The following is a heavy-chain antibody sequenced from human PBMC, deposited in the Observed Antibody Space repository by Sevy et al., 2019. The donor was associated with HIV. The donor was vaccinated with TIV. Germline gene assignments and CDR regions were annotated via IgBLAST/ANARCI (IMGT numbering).Heavy chain of an antibody. CDR1: GFTFSGSA. Sequence: GGSLRLSCAASGFTFSGSAMHWVRQASGKGLEWVGRIRSKANSYATAYAASVKGRFTISRDDSKNTAYLQMNSQKTEDTAVYYCTRQGDIVLVPAAIRGAFDIWGQGTMVTVSS. CDR3: TRQGDIVLVPAAIRGAFDI. J-gene: IGHJ3*02. D-gene: IGHD2-2*01. CDR2: IRSKANSYAT. V-gene: IGHV3-73*01.